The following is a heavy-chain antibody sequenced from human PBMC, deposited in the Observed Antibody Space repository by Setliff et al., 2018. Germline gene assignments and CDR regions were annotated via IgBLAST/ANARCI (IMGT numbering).Heavy chain of an antibody. CDR3: ARHFRSSKVQFLEYLTDYYFDS. Sequence: SETLSLTCTVSGGSISSSNYYWGWIRQPPGKGLEWIGSIYHRGSTYYNPSLKGRVTISVDTSNNHFSLKLSSVTAADTAVYYCARHFRSSKVQFLEYLTDYYFDSWGQGTLVTVSS. CDR1: GGSISSSNYY. CDR2: IYHRGST. J-gene: IGHJ4*02. D-gene: IGHD3-3*01. V-gene: IGHV4-39*01.